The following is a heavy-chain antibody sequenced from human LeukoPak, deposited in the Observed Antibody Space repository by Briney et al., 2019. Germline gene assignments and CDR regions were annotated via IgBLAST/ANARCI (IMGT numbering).Heavy chain of an antibody. V-gene: IGHV1-2*02. Sequence: ASVKVSCKASGYTFTGYFLHWVRQAPGQGLEWMGWILPNTGGTHYAQKFQGRVTVTRDTSISTAYMEVSRLTSDDTAVYYCARDIRDAFDIWGQGTMVTVSS. J-gene: IGHJ3*02. CDR2: ILPNTGGT. D-gene: IGHD3-3*02. CDR1: GYTFTGYF. CDR3: ARDIRDAFDI.